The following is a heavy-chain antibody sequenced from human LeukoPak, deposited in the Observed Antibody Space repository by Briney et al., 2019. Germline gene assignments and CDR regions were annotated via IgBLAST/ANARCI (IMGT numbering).Heavy chain of an antibody. V-gene: IGHV3-72*01. CDR1: GFTFSDHY. CDR3: ARASVTLPFDC. D-gene: IGHD4-17*01. Sequence: GGSLRLSCAASGFTFSDHYMDWVRQAPGKGLEWVGRIRNKANSYTTQYAASLKDRFTISRDDSKNSLYLQMSSLKTEDTAVYYCARASVTLPFDCWGQGTLVTVSS. J-gene: IGHJ4*02. CDR2: IRNKANSYTT.